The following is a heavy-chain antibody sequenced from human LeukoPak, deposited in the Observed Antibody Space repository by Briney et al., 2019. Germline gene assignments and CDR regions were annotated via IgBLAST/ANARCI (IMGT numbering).Heavy chain of an antibody. CDR1: GYTFTGYY. CDR3: ARDTYYYGSSEDY. V-gene: IGHV1-2*02. Sequence: GASVKVSCKASGYTFTGYYMHWVRQAPGQGLEWMGWINPNSGGTNYAQKFQGRVTMTRDTSISTAYMELSRLRSDDTAVYYCARDTYYYGSSEDYWGQGTLVTVSS. D-gene: IGHD3-10*01. J-gene: IGHJ4*02. CDR2: INPNSGGT.